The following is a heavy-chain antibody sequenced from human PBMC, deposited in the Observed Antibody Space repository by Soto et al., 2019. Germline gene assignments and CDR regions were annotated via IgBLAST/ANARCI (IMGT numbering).Heavy chain of an antibody. CDR3: ARVPSRSPFYDILTGYTRYYGMDV. Sequence: ASVKVSCKASGYTFTSYDINWVRQATGQGLEWMGWMNPNSGNTGYAQKFQGRVTMTRNTSISTAYMELSSLRSEDTAVYYCARVPSRSPFYDILTGYTRYYGMDVWGQGTTVTVSS. J-gene: IGHJ6*02. V-gene: IGHV1-8*01. CDR2: MNPNSGNT. D-gene: IGHD3-9*01. CDR1: GYTFTSYD.